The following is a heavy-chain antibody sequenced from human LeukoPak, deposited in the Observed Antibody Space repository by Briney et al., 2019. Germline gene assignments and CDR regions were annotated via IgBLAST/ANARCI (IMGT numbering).Heavy chain of an antibody. CDR3: ARASNYDILTGYEDP. V-gene: IGHV1-18*04. CDR2: ISAYNGNT. Sequence: ASVKDSCKASGYTFTSYGISWVRQAPGQGLEWMGWISAYNGNTNYAQKLQGRVTMTTDTSTSTAYMELRSLRSDDTAVYYCARASNYDILTGYEDPWGQGTLVTVSS. J-gene: IGHJ5*02. CDR1: GYTFTSYG. D-gene: IGHD3-9*01.